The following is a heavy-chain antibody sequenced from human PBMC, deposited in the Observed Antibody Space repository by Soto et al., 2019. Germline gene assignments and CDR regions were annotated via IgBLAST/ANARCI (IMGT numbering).Heavy chain of an antibody. V-gene: IGHV4-31*03. D-gene: IGHD6-6*01. J-gene: IGHJ3*02. CDR2: IYYSGGT. Sequence: QVQLQESGPGLVKPSQTLSLTCTVSGGSISSGGYYWSWIRQHPGKGLEWIGYIYYSGGTYYNPSLKSRVTISVDTSKNQFSLKLSSVTAADTAVYYCARIAARQGAFDIWGQGTMVTVSS. CDR1: GGSISSGGYY. CDR3: ARIAARQGAFDI.